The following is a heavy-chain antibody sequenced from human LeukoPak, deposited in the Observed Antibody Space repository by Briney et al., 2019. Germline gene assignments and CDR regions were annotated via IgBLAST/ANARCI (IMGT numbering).Heavy chain of an antibody. Sequence: PSETLSLTCSVSGDSVSSGDYYWNWIRQPPGKELEWSGYIHHSGSTNYNPSLNSRVTISLDTSKNHFSLRLTSVTAADTAVYFCAKGPREGTEYNYFDPWGPGTLVTVSS. V-gene: IGHV4-61*03. CDR3: AKGPREGTEYNYFDP. CDR2: IHHSGST. J-gene: IGHJ5*02. D-gene: IGHD1-1*01. CDR1: GDSVSSGDYY.